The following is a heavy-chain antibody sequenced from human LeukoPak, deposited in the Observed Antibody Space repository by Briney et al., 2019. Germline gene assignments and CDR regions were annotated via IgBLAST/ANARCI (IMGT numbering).Heavy chain of an antibody. CDR3: ARQMITFGGVIAQPDY. V-gene: IGHV5-10-1*01. CDR2: IDPSDSYT. D-gene: IGHD3-16*02. J-gene: IGHJ4*02. CDR1: GYSFTSYW. Sequence: GESLQISCKGSGYSFTSYWISWVRQMPGKGLEWMGRIDPSDSYTNYSPSFQGHVTISADKSISTAYLQWSSLKASDTAMYYCARQMITFGGVIAQPDYWGQGTLVTVSS.